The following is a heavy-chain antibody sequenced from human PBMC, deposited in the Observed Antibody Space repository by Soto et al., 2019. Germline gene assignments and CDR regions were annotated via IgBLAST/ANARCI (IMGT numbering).Heavy chain of an antibody. Sequence: EVQLVESGGGLVKPGESLTLSCAASGFTFTNAWMSCVRQAPGKGLEWVGRVKSKTDGGTTDYAAPVKGRFTISRDDSKNTLSLQMNSLKTEDTAVYYCTTDRYNWGQGTLVTVSS. CDR1: GFTFTNAW. CDR3: TTDRYN. J-gene: IGHJ4*02. D-gene: IGHD3-9*01. CDR2: VKSKTDGGTT. V-gene: IGHV3-15*01.